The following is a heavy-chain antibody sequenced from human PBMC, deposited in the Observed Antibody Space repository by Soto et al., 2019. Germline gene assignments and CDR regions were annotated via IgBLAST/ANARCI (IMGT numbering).Heavy chain of an antibody. V-gene: IGHV3-23*01. D-gene: IGHD1-26*01. CDR2: ISGSGGST. CDR1: GLSFSSYA. Sequence: GSLRLSCAASGLSFSSYAMSWVRQAPGKGLEWVSAISGSGGSTYYADSVKGRFTISRDNSKNTLYLKMNSLRAEDTAVYYCAKDPNSGSYLNWFDPWGQGTLVT. J-gene: IGHJ5*02. CDR3: AKDPNSGSYLNWFDP.